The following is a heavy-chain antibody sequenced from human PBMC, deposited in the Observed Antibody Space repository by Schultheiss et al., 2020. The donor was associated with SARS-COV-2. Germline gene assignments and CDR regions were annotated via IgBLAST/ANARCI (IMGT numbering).Heavy chain of an antibody. CDR3: ARELRVGDYYYYYMDV. D-gene: IGHD3-16*01. Sequence: GSLRLSCAASGFTFSSYSMNWVRQAPGKGLEWVSSISSSSSYIYYADSVKGRFTISRDNAKNSLYLQMNSLRAEDTAVYYCARELRVGDYYYYYMDVWGKGTTVTVSS. CDR2: ISSSSSYI. J-gene: IGHJ6*03. CDR1: GFTFSSYS. V-gene: IGHV3-21*01.